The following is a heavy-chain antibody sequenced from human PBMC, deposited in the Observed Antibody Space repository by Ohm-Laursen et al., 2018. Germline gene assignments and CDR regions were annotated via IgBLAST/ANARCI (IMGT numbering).Heavy chain of an antibody. J-gene: IGHJ6*02. CDR3: ARVSRKATTFWCYYYGMDV. D-gene: IGHD5-24*01. Sequence: ASVKVSCKASGYTFTSYGISWVRQAPGQGLEWMGWISAYNGNTNYVQKFQGRVTMTTDTSTSTAYMELRSLRSDDTAVYYCARVSRKATTFWCYYYGMDVWGQGTTVTVSS. CDR1: GYTFTSYG. V-gene: IGHV1-18*01. CDR2: ISAYNGNT.